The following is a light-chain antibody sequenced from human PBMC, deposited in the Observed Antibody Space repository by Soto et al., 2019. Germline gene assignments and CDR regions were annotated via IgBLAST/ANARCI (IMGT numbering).Light chain of an antibody. V-gene: IGLV2-14*01. CDR2: EVS. Sequence: QSALTQPASVSGSPGQSITISGTGTSRDVGGYNYVSWYQQHPGKAPKLMIYEVSNRPSGVSNRFSGSKSGNTASLTISGLQAEDEADYYCSSYTSSSTVVFGGGTQLTVL. CDR3: SSYTSSSTVV. J-gene: IGLJ2*01. CDR1: SRDVGGYNY.